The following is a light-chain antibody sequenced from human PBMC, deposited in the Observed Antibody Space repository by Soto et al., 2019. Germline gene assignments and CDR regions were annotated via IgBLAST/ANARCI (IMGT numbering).Light chain of an antibody. CDR3: QQRSNWPPIT. J-gene: IGKJ5*01. CDR1: QSVSSY. V-gene: IGKV3-11*01. Sequence: EIVLTQSPATLSLSPGERATLSCRASQSVSSYLAWYQQKPGQAHRLLIYDASNRTTGIPARFSGSGSGTDFTLPISSLEPEDFAVYSCQQRSNWPPITFGQGTRLEIK. CDR2: DAS.